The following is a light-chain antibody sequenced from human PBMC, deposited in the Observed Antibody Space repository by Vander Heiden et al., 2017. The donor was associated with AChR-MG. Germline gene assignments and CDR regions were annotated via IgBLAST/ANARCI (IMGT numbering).Light chain of an antibody. CDR1: SNDVGGYNY. J-gene: IGLJ3*02. CDR2: EVM. CDR3: SSYAASNAVV. V-gene: IGLV2-8*01. Sequence: QSALTQPPSASGSPGQPVTISCTGTSNDVGGYNYVSWYQQHPGKAPKLVIYEVMKRPSGVPDRFSGSKSGNTASLTVSGLQAEDEADYYCSSYAASNAVVFGGGTKLTVL.